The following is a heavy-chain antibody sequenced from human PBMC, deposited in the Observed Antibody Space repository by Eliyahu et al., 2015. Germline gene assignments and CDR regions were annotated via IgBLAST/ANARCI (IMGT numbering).Heavy chain of an antibody. CDR1: GYTFTSYA. CDR3: ARDMVSAAAGTGSTAFDP. V-gene: IGHV1-3*01. J-gene: IGHJ5*02. Sequence: QVQLVQSGAEVKKPGASVKVSCKAXGYTFTSYAXHWVRQAPGQRLEXMGWINAGNGNTKYSQKFQGRVTITRDTSASTAYMELSSLRSEDTAVYYCARDMVSAAAGTGSTAFDPWGQGTLVTVSS. CDR2: INAGNGNT. D-gene: IGHD6-13*01.